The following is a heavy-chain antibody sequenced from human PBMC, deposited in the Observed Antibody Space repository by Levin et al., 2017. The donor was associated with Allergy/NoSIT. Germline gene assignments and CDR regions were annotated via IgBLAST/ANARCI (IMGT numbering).Heavy chain of an antibody. CDR1: GYTFSSYG. V-gene: IGHV1-18*01. D-gene: IGHD4-17*01. Sequence: ASVKVSCKASGYTFSSYGLSWVRQAPGQGLEWMGWISPYNGKTSYAQKVKGRVTMTADTSTSTAHMELRSLRSDDTAVYFCARDGDYGDYALYWGQGTLVTVSS. CDR3: ARDGDYGDYALY. CDR2: ISPYNGKT. J-gene: IGHJ4*02.